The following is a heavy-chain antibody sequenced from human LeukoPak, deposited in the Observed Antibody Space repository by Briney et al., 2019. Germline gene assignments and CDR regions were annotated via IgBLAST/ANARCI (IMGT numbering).Heavy chain of an antibody. V-gene: IGHV4-38-2*02. CDR1: GYSISSGYY. CDR3: ARVSSRRLPPTYSYDRRNYFDY. CDR2: VYHVGTT. Sequence: SETLSLTCTVSGYSISSGYYWGWIRQPPGKGLEWIGVYHVGTTDYNPSLKSRVTISVDTSKNQFSLRLSSVTAADTAVYYCARVSSRRLPPTYSYDRRNYFDYWGQGTLVTVSS. J-gene: IGHJ4*02. D-gene: IGHD3-22*01.